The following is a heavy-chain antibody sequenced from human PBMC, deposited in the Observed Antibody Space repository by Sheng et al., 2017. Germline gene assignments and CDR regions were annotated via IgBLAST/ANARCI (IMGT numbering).Heavy chain of an antibody. J-gene: IGHJ4*02. Sequence: QVQLVESGGGVVQPGRSLRLSCAASGFTFSSYAMNWVRQAPGKGLEWVAVISYDGSNKYYADSVKGRFTISRDNSKNTLYLQMNSLRAEDTAVYYCARDLLGEGYWGQGTLVTVSS. D-gene: IGHD1-26*01. V-gene: IGHV3-30*04. CDR2: ISYDGSNK. CDR1: GFTFSSYA. CDR3: ARDLLGEGY.